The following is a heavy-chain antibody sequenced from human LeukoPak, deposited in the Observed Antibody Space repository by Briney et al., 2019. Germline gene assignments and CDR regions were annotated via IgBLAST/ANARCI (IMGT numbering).Heavy chain of an antibody. Sequence: SVKVSCKASGYTFVSYQMHWVRQAPGQGLEWMGRIIPILGIANYAQKFQGRVTITADKSTSTAYMELSSLRSEDTAVYYCARAGIAARLNWFDPWGQGTLVTVSS. V-gene: IGHV1-69*04. CDR3: ARAGIAARLNWFDP. D-gene: IGHD6-6*01. CDR2: IIPILGIA. J-gene: IGHJ5*02. CDR1: GYTFVSYQ.